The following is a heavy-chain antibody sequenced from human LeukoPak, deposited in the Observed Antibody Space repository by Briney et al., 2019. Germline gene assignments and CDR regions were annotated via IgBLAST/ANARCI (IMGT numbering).Heavy chain of an antibody. CDR3: ARVESITIFGVVIGNSFDP. CDR2: ISAYNGNT. V-gene: IGHV1-18*01. Sequence: ASVKVSCKASGYTFTSYGISWVRQAPGQGLEWIGWISAYNGNTNYAQKLQGRVTMTTDTSTSTAYMELRSLRSDDTAVYYCARVESITIFGVVIGNSFDPWGQGTLVTVSS. CDR1: GYTFTSYG. J-gene: IGHJ5*02. D-gene: IGHD3-3*01.